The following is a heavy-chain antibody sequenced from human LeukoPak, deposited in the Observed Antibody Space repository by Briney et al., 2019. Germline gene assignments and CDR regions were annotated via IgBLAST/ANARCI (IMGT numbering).Heavy chain of an antibody. D-gene: IGHD3-9*01. J-gene: IGHJ4*02. CDR1: GFTFSSYS. CDR3: ARDAGGDYDILTGYPFDY. Sequence: GGSLRLFCAASGFTFSSYSMNWVRQAPGKGLEWVSSISSSSSYIYYADSVKGRFTISRDNAKNSQYLQMNSLRAEDTAVYYCARDAGGDYDILTGYPFDYWGQGTLVTVSS. CDR2: ISSSSSYI. V-gene: IGHV3-21*01.